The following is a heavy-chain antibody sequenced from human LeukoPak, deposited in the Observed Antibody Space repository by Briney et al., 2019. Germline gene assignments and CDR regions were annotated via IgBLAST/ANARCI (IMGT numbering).Heavy chain of an antibody. CDR3: ARERGGTGTTSLYYYGMDV. CDR1: GGSISSGGYY. CDR2: IYYSGST. D-gene: IGHD1-7*01. V-gene: IGHV4-31*03. Sequence: PSQTLSLTCTVSGGSISSGGYYWSWIRQHPGKGLEWIGYIYYSGSTYYNPSLKSRVTISVDTYKNQFSLKLSSVTAADTAVYYCARERGGTGTTSLYYYGMDVWGQGTTVTVSS. J-gene: IGHJ6*02.